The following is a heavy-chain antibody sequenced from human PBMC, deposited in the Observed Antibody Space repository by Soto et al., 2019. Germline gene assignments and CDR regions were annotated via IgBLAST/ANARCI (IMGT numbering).Heavy chain of an antibody. J-gene: IGHJ4*02. CDR3: ARSPPNYYDSSGYSAAFDY. CDR2: IYPGDSDT. Sequence: EVQLVQSGAEVKKPGESLKISCKGSGYSFTSYWIGWVRQMPGKGLEWMGIIYPGDSDTRYSPSFQGQVTISADKSISTAYLQWSSLKASDTAMYYCARSPPNYYDSSGYSAAFDYWGQGTLVTVSS. V-gene: IGHV5-51*01. D-gene: IGHD3-22*01. CDR1: GYSFTSYW.